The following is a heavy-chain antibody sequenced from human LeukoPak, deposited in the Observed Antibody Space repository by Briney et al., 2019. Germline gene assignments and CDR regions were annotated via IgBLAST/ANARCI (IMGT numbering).Heavy chain of an antibody. CDR3: AKVQADSSGWYFDY. D-gene: IGHD6-19*01. CDR2: ISGSGGGT. V-gene: IGHV3-23*01. J-gene: IGHJ4*02. CDR1: GFTFSNYA. Sequence: KSGGPLRLSCAASGFTFSNYAMTWVPQAPGKTLEWGSDISGSGGGTKYADSVKGRFTISRDNSKNTMYLQTNSVRAEDTAVYYCAKVQADSSGWYFDYWGQGTLVTVS.